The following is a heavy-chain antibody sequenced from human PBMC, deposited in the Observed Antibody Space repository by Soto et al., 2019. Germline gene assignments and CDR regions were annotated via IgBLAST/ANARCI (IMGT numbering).Heavy chain of an antibody. J-gene: IGHJ6*02. V-gene: IGHV4-31*03. D-gene: IGHD2-2*01. CDR1: GGSISSGGYY. CDR3: ARDVVVVPAANLEDYYYGMDV. Sequence: QVQLQESGPGLVKPSQTLSLTCTVSGGSISSGGYYWSWIRQHPGKGLEWIGYIYYSGSTYYNPSLKSRVTISVATSKNQFSLKLSSVTAADTAVYYCARDVVVVPAANLEDYYYGMDVWGQGTTVTVSS. CDR2: IYYSGST.